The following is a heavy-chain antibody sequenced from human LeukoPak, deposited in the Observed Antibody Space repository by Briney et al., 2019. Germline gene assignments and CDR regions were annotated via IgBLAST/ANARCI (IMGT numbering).Heavy chain of an antibody. J-gene: IGHJ4*02. CDR1: GHCISSYY. CDR2: IYYSGST. CDR3: ARGRAWYMDY. D-gene: IGHD6-19*01. V-gene: IGHV4-59*01. Sequence: SETLSLTCTVSGHCISSYYWSWIRQPPGKGLEWIGYIYYSGSTNYNPSLKSRVTISVDTSKNQFSLKLSSVTAADTAVYYCARGRAWYMDYWGQGTLVTVSS.